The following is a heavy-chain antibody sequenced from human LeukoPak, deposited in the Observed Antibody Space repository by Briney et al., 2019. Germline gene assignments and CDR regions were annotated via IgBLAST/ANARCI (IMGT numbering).Heavy chain of an antibody. Sequence: ASVKVSCKASGGTFSSYAISWVRQAPGQGLEWMGRIIPIFGIANYAQKFQGRVTITADKSTCTAYMELSSLRSEDTAVYYCASWGTTDDAFDIWGQGTMVTVSS. CDR2: IIPIFGIA. CDR3: ASWGTTDDAFDI. CDR1: GGTFSSYA. J-gene: IGHJ3*02. D-gene: IGHD3-16*01. V-gene: IGHV1-69*04.